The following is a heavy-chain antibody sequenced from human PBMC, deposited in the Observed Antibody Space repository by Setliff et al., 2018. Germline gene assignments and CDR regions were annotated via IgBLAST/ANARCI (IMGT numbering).Heavy chain of an antibody. D-gene: IGHD5-12*01. CDR2: ISANNGHT. J-gene: IGHJ3*02. CDR3: ARDPRGYSGFDRFRGAFNI. Sequence: ASVKVSCKTSGYPFVGYYIYWMRQAPGQGLEWMGWISANNGHTKYVQKFQGRVTMTTDTSTATAYMELRGLRSDDTAVYYCARDPRGYSGFDRFRGAFNIWGQGTMVTVS. V-gene: IGHV1-18*04. CDR1: GYPFVGYY.